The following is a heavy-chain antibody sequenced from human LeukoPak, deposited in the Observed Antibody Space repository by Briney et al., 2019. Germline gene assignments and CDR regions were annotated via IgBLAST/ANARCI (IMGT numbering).Heavy chain of an antibody. CDR1: GNTLFIYH. CDR3: ARARGFQYFDY. Sequence: ASVKVSCKASGNTLFIYHLHWVRQAPGQGLEWMGIINPSGGSTSYAQKFLGRVTMTRDTSTSTIYMELSSLRSGDTAIYYCARARGFQYFDYWGQGTSVTVSS. D-gene: IGHD3-10*01. J-gene: IGHJ4*02. V-gene: IGHV1-46*01. CDR2: INPSGGST.